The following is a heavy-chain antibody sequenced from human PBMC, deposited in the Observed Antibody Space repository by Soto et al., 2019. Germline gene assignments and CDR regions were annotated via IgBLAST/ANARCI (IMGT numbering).Heavy chain of an antibody. J-gene: IGHJ6*02. Sequence: EVQLLESGGGVVQPGGSLRLSCAASGFTISTYAMNWVRQAPGNGLEWVSASSGSGVSIHYADSVKGRFTTSRDNSKNTLYLQMNSLRDEDTAVYHCVKGYWKGDVGGQGTTVTVSS. D-gene: IGHD1-1*01. CDR2: SSGSGVSI. V-gene: IGHV3-23*01. CDR1: GFTISTYA. CDR3: VKGYWKGDV.